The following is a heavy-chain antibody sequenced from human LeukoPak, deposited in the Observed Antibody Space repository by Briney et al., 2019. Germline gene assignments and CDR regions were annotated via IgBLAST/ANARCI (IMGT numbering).Heavy chain of an antibody. J-gene: IGHJ4*02. D-gene: IGHD6-13*01. CDR2: INPNSGGT. V-gene: IGHV1-2*02. Sequence: ASVRVSCKASGYTFTGYYMHWVRQAPGQGLEWMGWINPNSGGTNYAQKFQGRVTMTRDTSISTAYMELSRLRSDDTAVYYCARRKRKIAAAGTLYDYWGQGTLVTVSS. CDR1: GYTFTGYY. CDR3: ARRKRKIAAAGTLYDY.